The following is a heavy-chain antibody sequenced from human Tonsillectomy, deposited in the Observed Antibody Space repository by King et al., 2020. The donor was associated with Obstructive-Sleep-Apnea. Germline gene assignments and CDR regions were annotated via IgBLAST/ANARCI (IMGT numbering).Heavy chain of an antibody. Sequence: VQLVESGGDLVQPGGSLRLSCAVSGIIFGNYWMTWVRQAPGKGLEWVANINPDGSTKDFADAVQGRFTMSRDNAENSLYLQMDSLTAGDVGVYFCALSRFLGAFDCWGQGTPVTVSS. CDR3: ALSRFLGAFDC. D-gene: IGHD1-26*01. J-gene: IGHJ4*02. CDR2: INPDGSTK. CDR1: GIIFGNYW. V-gene: IGHV3-7*01.